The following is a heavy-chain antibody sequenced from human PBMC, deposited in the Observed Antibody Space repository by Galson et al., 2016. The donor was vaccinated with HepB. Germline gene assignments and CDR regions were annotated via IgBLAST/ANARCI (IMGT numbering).Heavy chain of an antibody. D-gene: IGHD2-2*01. V-gene: IGHV3-23*01. J-gene: IGHJ5*02. CDR2: ISGSGGST. CDR3: AKAGYQLPTRTPWFDP. CDR1: GFTFSSYA. Sequence: SLRLSCAASGFTFSSYAMSWVRQAPGKGLEWVSTISGSGGSTYYADSVKGRFTISRDNSKNTLYLQMNSLRAEDTAVYYCAKAGYQLPTRTPWFDPWGQGSLLTVPS.